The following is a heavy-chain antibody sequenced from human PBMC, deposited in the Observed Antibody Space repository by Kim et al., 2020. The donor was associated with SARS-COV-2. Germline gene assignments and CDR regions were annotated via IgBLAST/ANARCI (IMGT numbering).Heavy chain of an antibody. Sequence: ASVKVSCKASGYTFTSYTVDWVRQAPGQGLEWLGWINTNTGKPTYAPGFTGRFVFSLDTSVSTAYLQISSLEAADTAVYYCARIYTNTATVISYWGQGTLVTVSS. D-gene: IGHD2-2*02. CDR3: ARIYTNTATVISY. CDR1: GYTFTSYT. V-gene: IGHV7-4-1*02. CDR2: INTNTGKP. J-gene: IGHJ4*02.